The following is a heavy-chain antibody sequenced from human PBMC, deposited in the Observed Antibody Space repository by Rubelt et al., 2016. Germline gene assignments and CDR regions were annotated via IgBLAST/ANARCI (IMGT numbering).Heavy chain of an antibody. V-gene: IGHV4-4*07. J-gene: IGHJ4*02. CDR2: IYTSGST. Sequence: SWIRQSAGKGLEWIGRIYTSGSTNYNPSLKSRVTMSVDTSKNQFSLKLSSVTAADTAVYYCARGRFLEWLPPDYWGQGTLVTVSS. D-gene: IGHD3-3*01. CDR3: ARGRFLEWLPPDY.